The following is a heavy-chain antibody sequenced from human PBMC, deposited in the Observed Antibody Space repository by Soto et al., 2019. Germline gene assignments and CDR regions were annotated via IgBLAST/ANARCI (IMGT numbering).Heavy chain of an antibody. Sequence: EVQLVESGGTLVQPGGSLRLSCAVSGFTISDHYMDWVRQAPGKGLEWVGRTRNKTRSYTTEYAASVEGRFIISRDDSKNSLYLQMNSLKTEDTAVYFCSRGSYGSIYYYYMDIWGKGTTVTVSS. CDR1: GFTISDHY. D-gene: IGHD3-10*01. CDR3: SRGSYGSIYYYYMDI. CDR2: TRNKTRSYTT. V-gene: IGHV3-72*01. J-gene: IGHJ6*03.